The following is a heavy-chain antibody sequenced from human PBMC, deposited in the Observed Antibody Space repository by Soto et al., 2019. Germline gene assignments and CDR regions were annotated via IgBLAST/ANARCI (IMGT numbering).Heavy chain of an antibody. V-gene: IGHV3-30*18. CDR1: GFTFSSYG. CDR2: ISYDGSNK. D-gene: IGHD2-2*01. Sequence: VGSLRLSCAASGFTFSSYGMHWVRQAPGKGLEWVAVISYDGSNKYYADSVKGRFTISRDNSKNTLYLQMNSLRAEDTAVYYCAKNNFLSVVPAAPKIYYYYYGMDVWGQGTTVTVSS. CDR3: AKNNFLSVVPAAPKIYYYYYGMDV. J-gene: IGHJ6*02.